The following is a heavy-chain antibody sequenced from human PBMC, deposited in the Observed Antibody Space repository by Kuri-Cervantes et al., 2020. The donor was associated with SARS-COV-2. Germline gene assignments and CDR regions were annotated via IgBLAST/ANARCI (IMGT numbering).Heavy chain of an antibody. Sequence: ASVKVSCKVSGYTLTELSMHWVRQAPGQGLEWMGWINPNSGGTNYAQKFQGRVTMTRDTSISTAYMEQSRLRSDDTAVYYCAISGYDLAYYYYYYMDVWGKGTTVTVSS. J-gene: IGHJ6*03. CDR1: GYTLTELS. V-gene: IGHV1-2*02. CDR3: AISGYDLAYYYYYYMDV. CDR2: INPNSGGT. D-gene: IGHD5-12*01.